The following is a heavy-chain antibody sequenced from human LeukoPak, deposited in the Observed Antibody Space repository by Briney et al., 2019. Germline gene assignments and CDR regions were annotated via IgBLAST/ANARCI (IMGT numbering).Heavy chain of an antibody. CDR1: GFTLSSYW. CDR2: IKQHRTEK. CDR3: ARDVRPDY. Sequence: GGSLRLSCAASGFTLSSYWMSWVRQAPGEGLEWVANIKQHRTEKYYMASVKGRFSISRDNAKTSLYLQMNALRAEDTAVYYCARDVRPDYWGQGTLVTVSS. D-gene: IGHD6-6*01. V-gene: IGHV3-7*04. J-gene: IGHJ4*02.